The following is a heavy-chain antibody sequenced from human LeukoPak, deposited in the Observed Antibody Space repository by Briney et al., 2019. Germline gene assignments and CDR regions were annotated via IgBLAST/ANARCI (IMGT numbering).Heavy chain of an antibody. V-gene: IGHV1-2*06. D-gene: IGHD6-19*01. CDR1: GYTFTDYY. CDR3: ARDGGSSGNPRD. J-gene: IGHJ4*02. Sequence: ASVKVSCKASGYTFTDYYMHWVRQAPGQGLEWMGRINPNSGGTNYAQKFQGRVTMTRDTSISTAYMELSRLRSDDTAVYYCARDGGSSGNPRDWGQGTLVTVSS. CDR2: INPNSGGT.